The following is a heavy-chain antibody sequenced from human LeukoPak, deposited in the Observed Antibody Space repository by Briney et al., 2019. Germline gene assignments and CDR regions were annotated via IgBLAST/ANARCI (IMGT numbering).Heavy chain of an antibody. CDR2: IKQEGSET. V-gene: IGHV3-7*01. Sequence: GGSLRLSCTASAFTFSNYWMSWLRQAPGKGLEWVANIKQEGSETYSVDSVKGRFTISRDNAKNSLYLQMNSLRAEDTAVYYCARGGQYSGYYYFDYWGQGTLVTVSS. J-gene: IGHJ4*02. CDR1: AFTFSNYW. CDR3: ARGGQYSGYYYFDY. D-gene: IGHD3-22*01.